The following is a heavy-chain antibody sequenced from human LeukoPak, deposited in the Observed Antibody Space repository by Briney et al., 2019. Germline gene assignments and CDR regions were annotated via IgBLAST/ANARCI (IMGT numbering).Heavy chain of an antibody. J-gene: IGHJ6*03. CDR3: AEGGAYYYMDV. CDR1: GGSFSGYY. D-gene: IGHD3-16*01. CDR2: INHRGST. Sequence: SETLSLTCAVYGGSFSGYYWSWIRQPPGKGLEWIGEINHRGSTNYNPSLKSRVTISVDTSKNQFSLKLSSVTAADTAVYYCAEGGAYYYMDVWGKGTTVTVSS. V-gene: IGHV4-34*01.